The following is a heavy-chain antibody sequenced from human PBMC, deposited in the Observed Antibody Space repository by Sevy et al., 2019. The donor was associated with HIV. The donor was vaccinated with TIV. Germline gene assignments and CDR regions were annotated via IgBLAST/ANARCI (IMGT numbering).Heavy chain of an antibody. CDR2: LYYSGST. Sequence: SETLSLTCTVSGGSISSSNYYWGWIRQPPGKGLEWIGSLYYSGSTYYNPSLKSRVTISVDTSKNQFSLKLSSVTAADTAVYYCALISDIVVVPAAGNMDVWGQGTTVTVSS. V-gene: IGHV4-39*01. J-gene: IGHJ6*02. CDR1: GGSISSSNYY. CDR3: ALISDIVVVPAAGNMDV. D-gene: IGHD2-2*01.